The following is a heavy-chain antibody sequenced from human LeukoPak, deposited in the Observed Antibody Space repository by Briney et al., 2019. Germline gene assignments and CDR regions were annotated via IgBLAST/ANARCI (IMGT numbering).Heavy chain of an antibody. CDR3: ARDRAAYYYGSGSSYNRAFHY. Sequence: ASVKVSCKASGYTFTGYYMHWVRQAPGQGLEWMGWINPNSGGTNYTQKSQGRVTMTRDTSISTAYMELSRLRSDDTAVYYCARDRAAYYYGSGSSYNRAFHYRGQGTLVTVSS. D-gene: IGHD3-10*01. CDR2: INPNSGGT. V-gene: IGHV1-2*02. CDR1: GYTFTGYY. J-gene: IGHJ4*02.